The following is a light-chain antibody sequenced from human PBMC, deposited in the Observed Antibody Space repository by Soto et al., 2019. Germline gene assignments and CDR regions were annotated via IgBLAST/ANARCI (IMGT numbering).Light chain of an antibody. CDR3: QQYSTLRIT. CDR1: QGISSY. Sequence: AIRMTQSPSSLSASTGDRVTITCRASQGISSYLAWYQQKPGKAPKLLIYAASTLQSGVPSRFSGSGSGTDFTLTISCLQSEDCATYYCQQYSTLRITFGQGTRLEIK. V-gene: IGKV1-8*01. J-gene: IGKJ5*01. CDR2: AAS.